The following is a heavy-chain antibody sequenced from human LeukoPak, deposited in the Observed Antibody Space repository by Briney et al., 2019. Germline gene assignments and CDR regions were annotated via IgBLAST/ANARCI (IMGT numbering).Heavy chain of an antibody. V-gene: IGHV3-7*05. CDR2: IKQDGSEK. CDR3: ARDPYSSTWSYGMDV. Sequence: GGSLRLSCAASGFTFSSYWMSWVRQAPGKGLEWVADIKQDGSEKVYVDSVKGRFAISRDNAKNSLFLQMDALRAEDTAVYYCARDPYSSTWSYGMDVWGQGTTVSVSS. D-gene: IGHD6-6*01. J-gene: IGHJ6*02. CDR1: GFTFSSYW.